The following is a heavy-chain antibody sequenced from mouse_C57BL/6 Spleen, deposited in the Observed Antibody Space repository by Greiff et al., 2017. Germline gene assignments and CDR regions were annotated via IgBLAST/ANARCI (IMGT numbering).Heavy chain of an antibody. D-gene: IGHD2-14*01. J-gene: IGHJ2*01. Sequence: VQLQESGAELVRPGASVTLSCKASGYTFTDYEMHWVKQTPVHGLEWIGAIDPETGGTAYNQKFKGKAILTADKSSSTAYMELRSLTSEDSAVYYCTTIGGYWGQGTTLTVSS. CDR3: TTIGGY. V-gene: IGHV1-15*01. CDR2: IDPETGGT. CDR1: GYTFTDYE.